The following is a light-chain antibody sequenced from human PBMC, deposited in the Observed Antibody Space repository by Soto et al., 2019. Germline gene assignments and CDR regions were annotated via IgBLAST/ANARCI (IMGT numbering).Light chain of an antibody. V-gene: IGKV3-20*01. CDR3: QQYGSSPWT. Sequence: EIVLTQSPGTLSLSPGERATLSCRASQSVSSSYLAWYQQKPGQAPRLLIYGASSRATGIPDRFSGSGSGTDFPLTISRLEPEDFAVYYCQQYGSSPWTFGRGTKVDIK. CDR2: GAS. J-gene: IGKJ1*01. CDR1: QSVSSSY.